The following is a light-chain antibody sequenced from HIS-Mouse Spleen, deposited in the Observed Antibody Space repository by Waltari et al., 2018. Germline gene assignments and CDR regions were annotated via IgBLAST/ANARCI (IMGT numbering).Light chain of an antibody. CDR1: SLRSSY. CDR2: GKN. J-gene: IGLJ1*01. CDR3: NSRDSSGNHYV. V-gene: IGLV3-19*01. Sequence: SSELTQDPAVSVALGQTVRITRQGDSLRSSYASRYQQKPGQAPVLVIYGKNNRPSGIPDRFSGSSSGNTASLTITGAQAEDEADYYCNSRDSSGNHYVFGTGTKVTVL.